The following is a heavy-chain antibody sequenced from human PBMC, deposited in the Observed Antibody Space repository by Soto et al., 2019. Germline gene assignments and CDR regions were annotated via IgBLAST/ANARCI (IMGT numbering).Heavy chain of an antibody. CDR1: GGSFSGYY. D-gene: IGHD3-16*02. CDR2: INHSGST. V-gene: IGHV4-34*01. Sequence: WETLSLTCAVYGGSFSGYYWSWIRQPPGKGLEWIGEINHSGSTNYNPSLKSRVTISVDTSKNQFSLKLSSVTAADTAVYYCARSPYYDYVWGSYRPPWYFDYWGQGTLVTVSS. J-gene: IGHJ4*02. CDR3: ARSPYYDYVWGSYRPPWYFDY.